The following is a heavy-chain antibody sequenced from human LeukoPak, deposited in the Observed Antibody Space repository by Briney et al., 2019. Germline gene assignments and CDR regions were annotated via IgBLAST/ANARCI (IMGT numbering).Heavy chain of an antibody. J-gene: IGHJ6*03. CDR1: GGSISSGSYY. CDR3: ARNAGGSPDLYYMDV. V-gene: IGHV4-61*02. Sequence: SQTLSLTCTVSGGSISSGSYYWSWIRQPAGKGLEWIGLIYTSGSTNYNHSHKGVVTRSVDTSKNQFSLKLSSVTAAHTAVYYCARNAGGSPDLYYMDVWGKGTTVTVSS. D-gene: IGHD3-16*01. CDR2: IYTSGST.